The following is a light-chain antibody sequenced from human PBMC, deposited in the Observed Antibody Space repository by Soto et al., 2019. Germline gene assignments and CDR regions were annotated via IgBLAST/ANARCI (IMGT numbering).Light chain of an antibody. J-gene: IGKJ3*01. V-gene: IGKV4-1*01. CDR3: QQYYTTPLT. CDR2: WAS. Sequence: DIVMTQSPDSLAVSLGERATTSCKSSRSVLYSSNNKNYLAWYQQKPGQPPKLLIYWASTRESGVPDRFSGSGSGTDFTLSISRLQAEDVAVYYCQQYYTTPLTFGPGTKVDIK. CDR1: RSVLYSSNNKNY.